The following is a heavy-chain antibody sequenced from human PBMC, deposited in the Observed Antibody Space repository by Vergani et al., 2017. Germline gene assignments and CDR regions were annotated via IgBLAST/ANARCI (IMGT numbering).Heavy chain of an antibody. V-gene: IGHV4-59*01. Sequence: VLLQEPGPGLVRPSETLSLKCSVSGGSISSYYWSWIRQPPGKGLEWIGYIYYSGSTNYNPSLKSRVTISVDTSKNQFSLKLSSVTAADTAVYYCARVEDYGWPLYGMDVWGQGTTVTVSS. CDR1: GGSISSYY. CDR2: IYYSGST. J-gene: IGHJ6*02. D-gene: IGHD4-17*01. CDR3: ARVEDYGWPLYGMDV.